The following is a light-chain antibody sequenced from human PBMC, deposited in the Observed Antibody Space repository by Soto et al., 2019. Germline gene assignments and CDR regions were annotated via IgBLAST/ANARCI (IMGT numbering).Light chain of an antibody. CDR3: AAWDDSLSGVV. CDR1: SSNIGRNS. J-gene: IGLJ3*02. Sequence: QSVLTQPPSASGTPGQRVSISCSGGSSNIGRNSVNWYQRFPGTAPKLLIYNHNQRPSGVPDRFSGSKFGTSVSLVISGLQSKDEADYYCAAWDDSLSGVVFGGGTQLTVL. V-gene: IGLV1-44*01. CDR2: NHN.